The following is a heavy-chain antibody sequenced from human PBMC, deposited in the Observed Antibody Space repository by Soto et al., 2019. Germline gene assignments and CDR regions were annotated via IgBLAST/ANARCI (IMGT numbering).Heavy chain of an antibody. J-gene: IGHJ4*02. CDR3: ARDIEDGDHGFDY. D-gene: IGHD4-17*01. CDR1: GFTFSSYG. CDR2: IWYDGSNK. V-gene: IGHV3-33*01. Sequence: GGSLRLSCAASGFTFSSYGMHWVRQAPGKGLEWVAVIWYDGSNKYYADSVKGRFTISRDNSKNTLYLQMNSLRAEDTAVYYCARDIEDGDHGFDYWGQGTLVTVSS.